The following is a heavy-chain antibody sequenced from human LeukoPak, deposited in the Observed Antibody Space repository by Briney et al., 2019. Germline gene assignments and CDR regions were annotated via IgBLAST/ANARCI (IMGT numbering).Heavy chain of an antibody. CDR1: GYTFTSYD. CDR3: ARGTPGWTGWFDP. CDR2: MNPNSGNT. V-gene: IGHV1-8*01. J-gene: IGHJ5*02. D-gene: IGHD6-19*01. Sequence: SSVKVSCKASGYTFTSYDSNWVRQAAGQGLEGMGWMNPNSGNTGYAQKLQGRVTMTRNTSISTAYMELSSLRSEDTAVCYCARGTPGWTGWFDPWGQGTLVTVSS.